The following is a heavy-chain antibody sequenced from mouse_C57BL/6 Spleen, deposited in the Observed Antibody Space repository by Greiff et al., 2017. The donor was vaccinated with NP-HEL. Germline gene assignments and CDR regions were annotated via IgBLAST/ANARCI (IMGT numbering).Heavy chain of an antibody. V-gene: IGHV1-69*01. D-gene: IGHD1-1*01. CDR3: ARGGSSYAMDY. CDR1: GYTFTSYW. J-gene: IGHJ4*01. CDR2: IDPSDSYT. Sequence: QVQLQQSGAELVMPGASVKLSCKASGYTFTSYWMHWVKQRPGHGLEWIGEIDPSDSYTNYNQKFKGKSTLTVDKSSSTAYMQLSSLTSEDSAVYYCARGGSSYAMDYWGQGTSVTVSS.